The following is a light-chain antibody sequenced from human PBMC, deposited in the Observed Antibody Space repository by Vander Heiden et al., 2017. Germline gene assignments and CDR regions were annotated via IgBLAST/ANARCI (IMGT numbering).Light chain of an antibody. CDR3: QSADSSGTYQV. J-gene: IGLJ3*02. V-gene: IGLV3-25*03. CDR1: ALPKQY. CDR2: RDR. Sequence: SYELTQPPSVSVSPGQTARITCPGDALPKQYAYWYQQKPGQAPVLVIYRDRERPSGIPGRFSGSSSGTTVTLTISGVQAEDEADYYCQSADSSGTYQVFGGGTKLTVL.